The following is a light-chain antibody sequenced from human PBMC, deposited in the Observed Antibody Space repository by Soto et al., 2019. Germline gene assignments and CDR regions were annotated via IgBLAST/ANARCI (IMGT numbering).Light chain of an antibody. CDR2: DVG. V-gene: IGLV2-14*03. CDR3: SAYTAFTTYV. CDR1: NSDVGAYSY. Sequence: QSALTQPASVSGSPGQSITISCTGTNSDVGAYSYVSWYQQYPGKAPKLLIYDVGARPSGISDRFSGSKSGNTASLTISGLQAEVEAAYYCSAYTAFTTYVFGSGTKVTVL. J-gene: IGLJ1*01.